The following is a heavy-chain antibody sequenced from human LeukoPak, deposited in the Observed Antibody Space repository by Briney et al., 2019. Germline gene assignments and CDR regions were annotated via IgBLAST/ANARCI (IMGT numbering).Heavy chain of an antibody. V-gene: IGHV3-7*01. CDR3: ARERQQLALYYYYYYMDV. CDR1: GFTFSSYW. D-gene: IGHD6-13*01. Sequence: GGSLRLSCAASGFTFSSYWMSWVRQAPGKGLEWVANIKQDGSEKYYVDSVKGRFTISRDNAKNSLYLQMNSLRAEDTAVYYCARERQQLALYYYYYYMDVWGKGTTVTVSS. CDR2: IKQDGSEK. J-gene: IGHJ6*03.